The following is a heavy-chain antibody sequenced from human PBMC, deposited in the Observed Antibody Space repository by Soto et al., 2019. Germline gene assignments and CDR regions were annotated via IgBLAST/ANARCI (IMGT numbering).Heavy chain of an antibody. CDR2: IYYSGST. CDR3: ARVRRGYSYGYIDY. D-gene: IGHD5-18*01. CDR1: GGSISSGGYY. J-gene: IGHJ4*02. V-gene: IGHV4-31*03. Sequence: SETLSLTCTVSGGSISSGGYYWSWIRQHPGKGLEWIGYIYYSGSTYYNPSLKSRVTISVDTSKNQFSLKLSSVTAADTAVYYCARVRRGYSYGYIDYWGQGTLVTV.